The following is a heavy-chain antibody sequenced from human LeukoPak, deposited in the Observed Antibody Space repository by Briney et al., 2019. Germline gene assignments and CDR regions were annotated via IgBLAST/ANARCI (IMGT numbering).Heavy chain of an antibody. Sequence: SVTVSCKASGGTFRGYGIYWVRQAPGEGLECMGGSIPMFGTTNYAQKFQGRVTITTDDSTSTAYMELSSLASEDTAMYYCAREGINGYSHFDSWGQGTLVTVSS. CDR2: SIPMFGTT. J-gene: IGHJ4*02. CDR1: GGTFRGYG. D-gene: IGHD5-18*01. V-gene: IGHV1-69*05. CDR3: AREGINGYSHFDS.